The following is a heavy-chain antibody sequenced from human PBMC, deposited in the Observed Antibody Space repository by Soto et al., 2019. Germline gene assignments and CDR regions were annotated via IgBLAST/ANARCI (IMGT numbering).Heavy chain of an antibody. Sequence: ESGGGLVQPGRSLRLSCAASGFTFDDYAMHWVRHAPGKGLEWVSGISWNSGSIGYADSVKGRFTISRDNAKNSLYLQMNSLRAEDTALYYCAKDIWPYYDSSGYYFNYFDYWGQGTLVTVSS. CDR2: ISWNSGSI. D-gene: IGHD3-22*01. V-gene: IGHV3-9*01. CDR1: GFTFDDYA. CDR3: AKDIWPYYDSSGYYFNYFDY. J-gene: IGHJ4*02.